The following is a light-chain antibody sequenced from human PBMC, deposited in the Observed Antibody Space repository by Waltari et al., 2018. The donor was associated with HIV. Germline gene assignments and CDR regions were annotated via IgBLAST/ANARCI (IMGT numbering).Light chain of an antibody. CDR3: QQYYSTPT. Sequence: DIVMTQSPDSLAVSLGERATINCMSSQSVLYSSNNKNYLAWYQQKPGQSPKLLIYWASARESGVPDRFSGSGSETDFTLTISSLQAEDVAVYYCQQYYSTPTFGQGTKVEIK. J-gene: IGKJ2*01. CDR1: QSVLYSSNNKNY. V-gene: IGKV4-1*01. CDR2: WAS.